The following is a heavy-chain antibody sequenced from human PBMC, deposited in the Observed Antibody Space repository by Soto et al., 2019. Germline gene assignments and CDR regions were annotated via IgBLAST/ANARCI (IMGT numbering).Heavy chain of an antibody. Sequence: GGSLRLSCAASGFTFDSCVMSWVRQAPGKGLEWLSLISGSGRYTDYADSVKGRFTISRDNSKNTLYLQMNSLRVEDTAVYYFPKDPPSERMQPDYGMDVGGQGTTVTV. J-gene: IGHJ6*02. V-gene: IGHV3-23*01. CDR3: PKDPPSERMQPDYGMDV. CDR2: ISGSGRYT. CDR1: GFTFDSCV. D-gene: IGHD6-13*01.